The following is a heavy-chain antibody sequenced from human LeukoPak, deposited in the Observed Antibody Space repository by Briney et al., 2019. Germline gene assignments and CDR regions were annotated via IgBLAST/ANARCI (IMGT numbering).Heavy chain of an antibody. J-gene: IGHJ2*01. D-gene: IGHD1-26*01. CDR3: ARRIVGGSLGFDL. CDR2: IKQDGSEK. CDR1: GFTVSNYW. V-gene: IGHV3-7*01. Sequence: GGSLRLSCAASGFTVSNYWMSWVRQAPGKGLEWVANIKQDGSEKYYVGSVKGRFTISRDNANNSLFLQMNSLRAEDTAVYYCARRIVGGSLGFDLWGRGTLVTVSS.